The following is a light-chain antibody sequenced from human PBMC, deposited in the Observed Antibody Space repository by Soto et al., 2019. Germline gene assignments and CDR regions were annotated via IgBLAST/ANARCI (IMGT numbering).Light chain of an antibody. CDR1: QSVSNY. Sequence: EIVLTQSPATLSLSPGERATLSCRASQSVSNYLAWYQQKPGQAPRLLIYDASNRATGIPARFSGGGSGTDFTLTNSSLEPEDFAVYYCQQRSNWLLTFGGGTKVDIK. CDR3: QQRSNWLLT. V-gene: IGKV3-11*01. J-gene: IGKJ4*01. CDR2: DAS.